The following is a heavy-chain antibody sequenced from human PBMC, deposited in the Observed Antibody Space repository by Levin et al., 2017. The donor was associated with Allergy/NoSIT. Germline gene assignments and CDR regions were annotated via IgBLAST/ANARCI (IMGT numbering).Heavy chain of an antibody. D-gene: IGHD3-16*02. J-gene: IGHJ4*02. CDR1: GFTFSSYS. CDR3: ARDPRTYYDYIWGSYRSVLFDY. V-gene: IGHV3-21*01. Sequence: GESLKISCAASGFTFSSYSMNWVRQAPGKGLEWVSSISSSSSYIYYADSVKGRFTISRDNAKNSLYLQMNSLRAEDTAVYYCARDPRTYYDYIWGSYRSVLFDYWGQGTLVTVSS. CDR2: ISSSSSYI.